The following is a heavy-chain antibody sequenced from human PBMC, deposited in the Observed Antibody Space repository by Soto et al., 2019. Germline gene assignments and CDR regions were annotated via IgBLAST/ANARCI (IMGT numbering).Heavy chain of an antibody. Sequence: QVQLVESGGGVVQPGRSLRLSCAASGFTFSSYGMHWVRQAPGKGLEWVAVISYDGSNKYYADSVKGRFTISRDNSKNTLYLQRNSLRAEDTAVYYWAKDHSWDGSGSPDFDYWGQGTLVTVSS. CDR2: ISYDGSNK. CDR3: AKDHSWDGSGSPDFDY. CDR1: GFTFSSYG. D-gene: IGHD3-10*01. J-gene: IGHJ4*02. V-gene: IGHV3-30*18.